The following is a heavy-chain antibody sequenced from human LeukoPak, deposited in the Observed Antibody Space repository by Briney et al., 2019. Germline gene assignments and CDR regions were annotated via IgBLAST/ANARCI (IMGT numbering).Heavy chain of an antibody. Sequence: GGSLRLSCAASGFIFSSYWMHWVRQAPGKGPVWFSHINTDGSITDYADSVKGRFTISRDNAKNSLYLQMNSLRAEDTAVYYCARDSSSWYSFDYWGQGTLVTVSS. J-gene: IGHJ4*02. CDR1: GFIFSSYW. V-gene: IGHV3-74*01. CDR2: INTDGSIT. D-gene: IGHD6-13*01. CDR3: ARDSSSWYSFDY.